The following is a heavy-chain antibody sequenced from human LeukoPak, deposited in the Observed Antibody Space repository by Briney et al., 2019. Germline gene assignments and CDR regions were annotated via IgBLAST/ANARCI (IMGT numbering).Heavy chain of an antibody. CDR2: ISRGSSYI. D-gene: IGHD5-24*01. J-gene: IGHJ4*02. Sequence: KPGGSLRLSCAASGFTFSIYSMNWVRQAPGKGLEWVSSISRGSSYIYYADSVKGRFTISRDNAKNSLYLQMNSLRAEDTAVYYCARDPDGSEAYFDYWGQGTLVTVSS. CDR3: ARDPDGSEAYFDY. V-gene: IGHV3-21*01. CDR1: GFTFSIYS.